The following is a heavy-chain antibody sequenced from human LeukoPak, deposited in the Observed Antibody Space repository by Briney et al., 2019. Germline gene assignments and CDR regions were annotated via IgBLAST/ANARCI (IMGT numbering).Heavy chain of an antibody. CDR1: GFSLSAYG. CDR3: ARSQSSSLIDY. V-gene: IGHV3-33*01. J-gene: IGHJ4*02. CDR2: IWYGGTSK. D-gene: IGHD6-13*01. Sequence: GGSLRLSCAASGFSLSAYGVHWVRRAPGKGLEWVAVIWYGGTSKDYADSVKGRFTFSRDNSKNTLYLQMNSLTVEDTAVYYCARSQSSSLIDYWGQGTLVTVSS.